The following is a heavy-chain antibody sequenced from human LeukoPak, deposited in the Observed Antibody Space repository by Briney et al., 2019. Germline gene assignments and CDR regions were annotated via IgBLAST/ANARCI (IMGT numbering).Heavy chain of an antibody. Sequence: ASVKGSCKASGYTFTSYGISWVRQAPGQGLEWMGWISAYNGNTNYAQKLQGRVTMTTDTSTSTAYMELRSLRSDDTAVYYCARDQGIAVAGNCDYWGQGSLVTVSS. CDR3: ARDQGIAVAGNCDY. CDR1: GYTFTSYG. CDR2: ISAYNGNT. V-gene: IGHV1-18*01. J-gene: IGHJ4*02. D-gene: IGHD6-19*01.